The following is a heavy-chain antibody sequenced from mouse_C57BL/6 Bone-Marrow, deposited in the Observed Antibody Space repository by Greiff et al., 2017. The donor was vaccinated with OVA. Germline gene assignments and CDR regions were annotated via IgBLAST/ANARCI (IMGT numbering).Heavy chain of an antibody. J-gene: IGHJ2*01. CDR3: ASRDY. CDR2: ISNGGGST. CDR1: GFTFSDYY. Sequence: EVQLQESGGGLVQPGGSLKLSCAASGFTFSDYYMYWVRQTPEKRLEWVAYISNGGGSTYYPDTVKGRFTISRDNAKNTLYLQMSRLKSEDTAMYYCASRDYWGQGTTLTVSS. V-gene: IGHV5-12*01.